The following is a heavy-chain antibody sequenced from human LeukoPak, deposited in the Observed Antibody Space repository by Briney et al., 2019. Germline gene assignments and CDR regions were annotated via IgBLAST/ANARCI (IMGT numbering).Heavy chain of an antibody. CDR2: ISSRRSTT. CDR3: ARGAESSIFVC. Sequence: GGSLRLSCVASGFTFRSYSMNWVRQAPGKGLEWVSDISSRRSTTYYADSVKGRFTISRDNAKNSLYLQMNSLRAEDTAVYYCARGAESSIFVCWGQGTLVGVSS. J-gene: IGHJ4*02. V-gene: IGHV3-48*01. D-gene: IGHD2/OR15-2a*01. CDR1: GFTFRSYS.